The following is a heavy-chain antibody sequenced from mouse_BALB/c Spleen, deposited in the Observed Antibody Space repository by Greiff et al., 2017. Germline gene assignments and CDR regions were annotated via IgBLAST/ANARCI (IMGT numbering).Heavy chain of an antibody. D-gene: IGHD2-3*01. CDR3: ARGYDGYFNYAMDY. V-gene: IGHV1S56*01. CDR2: IYPGDGST. Sequence: QVQLQQSGPELVKPGASVKMSCKASGYTFTSYYIHWVKQRPGQGLEWIGWIYPGDGSTKYNEKFKGKTTLTADKSSSTAYMLLSSLTSEDSAIYFCARGYDGYFNYAMDYWGQGTSVTVSS. CDR1: GYTFTSYY. J-gene: IGHJ4*01.